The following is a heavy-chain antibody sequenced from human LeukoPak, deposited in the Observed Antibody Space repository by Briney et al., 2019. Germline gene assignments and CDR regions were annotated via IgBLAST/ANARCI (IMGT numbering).Heavy chain of an antibody. J-gene: IGHJ6*03. CDR1: GFTFSSYN. V-gene: IGHV3-21*01. Sequence: GGSLRLSCAASGFTFSSYNMNWVRQVPGKGLEWVSSISSSSSYIYYADSVKGRFTISRDNAKNSLYLQMNSLRAEDTAVYYCARDLLGYNYYYMDVWGKGTTVTVSS. CDR3: ARDLLGYNYYYMDV. D-gene: IGHD3-16*02. CDR2: ISSSSSYI.